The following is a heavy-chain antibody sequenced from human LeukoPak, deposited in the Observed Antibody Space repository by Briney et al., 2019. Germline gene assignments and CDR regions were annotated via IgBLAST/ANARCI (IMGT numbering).Heavy chain of an antibody. D-gene: IGHD3-16*02. CDR2: INAYNGNT. Sequence: ASVKVSCKASGYTFTSYGISWVRQAPGQGLEWMGWINAYNGNTNYAKKLQGRVTMTTDTSTSTAYMELRSLRSDDTAVYYCARGVYVWGSNRLGWFDPWGQGTQVTVSS. J-gene: IGHJ5*02. CDR3: ARGVYVWGSNRLGWFDP. CDR1: GYTFTSYG. V-gene: IGHV1-18*01.